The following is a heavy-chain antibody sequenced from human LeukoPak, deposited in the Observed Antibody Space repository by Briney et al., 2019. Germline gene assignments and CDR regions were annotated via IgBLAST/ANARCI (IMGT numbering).Heavy chain of an antibody. J-gene: IGHJ6*02. CDR2: ISAYNGNT. CDR3: ARVNRYSSSWYGSVGYGMDV. D-gene: IGHD6-13*01. Sequence: ASVKVSCKASGYTFTSYGISWVRQAPGQGLEWMGCISAYNGNTNYAQKLQGRVTMTTDTSTSTAYMELRSLRSDDTAVYYCARVNRYSSSWYGSVGYGMDVWGQGTTVTVSS. CDR1: GYTFTSYG. V-gene: IGHV1-18*01.